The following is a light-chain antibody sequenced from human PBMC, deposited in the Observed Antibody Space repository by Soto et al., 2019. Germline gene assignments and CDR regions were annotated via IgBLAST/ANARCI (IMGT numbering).Light chain of an antibody. V-gene: IGKV1-5*01. J-gene: IGKJ1*01. CDR2: DAS. CDR3: HHYET. Sequence: DIQMTPSPSTLSASVGDGVTITCRASQRISTWLAWYQQTPGEAPKLLISDASSLETGVPSRFSGSGSGTEFTLTISRLEPEDFTVYYCHHYETFGQGTKVDIK. CDR1: QRISTW.